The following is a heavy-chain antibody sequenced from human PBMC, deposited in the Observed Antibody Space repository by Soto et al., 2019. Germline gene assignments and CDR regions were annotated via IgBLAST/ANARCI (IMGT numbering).Heavy chain of an antibody. CDR3: ARRGPGYCRSTSCHYSYYGMDV. Sequence: EPLSLTCAGYGGSFSNYYWSWIRQPPGKGLELIGEINHSGSTNYNPSLKSRVTISVDTSENQFSLKLTSVTAAETAVYYCARRGPGYCRSTSCHYSYYGMDVWGQGTTVTVSS. CDR2: INHSGST. J-gene: IGHJ6*02. D-gene: IGHD2-2*03. CDR1: GGSFSNYY. V-gene: IGHV4-34*01.